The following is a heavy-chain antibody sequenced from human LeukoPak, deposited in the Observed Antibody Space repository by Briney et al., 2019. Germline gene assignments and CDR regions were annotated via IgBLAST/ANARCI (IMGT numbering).Heavy chain of an antibody. CDR3: AHSGYCSSASCPMRGDAEYFQY. CDR2: IYWNDDE. J-gene: IGHJ1*01. CDR1: GFSLSTSGVG. D-gene: IGHD2-2*01. Sequence: SGPTLVKPTQALTLTCTFSGFSLSTSGVGMGWIRQPPGKALEWLALIYWNDDERYSPSLKSRLTITKDTSKNQVVLTMTNMDPVDTATYYCAHSGYCSSASCPMRGDAEYFQYWGQGTLVTVSS. V-gene: IGHV2-5*01.